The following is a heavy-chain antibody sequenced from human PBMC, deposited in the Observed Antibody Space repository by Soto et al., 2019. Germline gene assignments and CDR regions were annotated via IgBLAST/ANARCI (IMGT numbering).Heavy chain of an antibody. CDR2: INHSGST. CDR1: GGSISSYY. J-gene: IGHJ5*02. D-gene: IGHD3-9*01. V-gene: IGHV4-34*01. Sequence: PSETLSLTCTVSGGSISSYYWSWIRQPPGKGLEWIGEINHSGSTNYNPSLKSRVTISVDTSKNQFSLKLSSVTAADTAVYYCARVRPHILTAYYSRRSCWFDPWGQGTLVTVSS. CDR3: ARVRPHILTAYYSRRSCWFDP.